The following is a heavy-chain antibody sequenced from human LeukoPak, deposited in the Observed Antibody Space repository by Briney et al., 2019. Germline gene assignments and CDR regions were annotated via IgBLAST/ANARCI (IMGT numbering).Heavy chain of an antibody. CDR2: IYYTGKT. CDR1: GDFISSSNYY. D-gene: IGHD3-22*01. Sequence: SETLSLTCTVSGDFISSSNYYWGWIRQPPGKGLDWIGNIYYTGKTYYNPSLNSRVTISTDTSNNQFSLKLSSVTAAVTAVYYCVRLYYYDGSLSPLWGQGTLVIVSS. CDR3: VRLYYYDGSLSPL. V-gene: IGHV4-39*01. J-gene: IGHJ4*02.